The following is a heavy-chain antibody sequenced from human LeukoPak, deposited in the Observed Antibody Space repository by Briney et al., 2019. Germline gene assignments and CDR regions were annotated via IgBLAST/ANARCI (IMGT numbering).Heavy chain of an antibody. CDR1: GFFFSDHY. J-gene: IGHJ4*02. Sequence: PGGSLRLSCAASGFFFSDHYIDWVRQAPGRGLEWVGRSRNRANSYTTEYAASVKGRFTISRDDSKSSVYLQINSLKTEDTAVYYCARSESSGLHVFEYWGQGTLVTVSS. CDR3: ARSESSGLHVFEY. CDR2: SRNRANSYTT. V-gene: IGHV3-72*01. D-gene: IGHD6-19*01.